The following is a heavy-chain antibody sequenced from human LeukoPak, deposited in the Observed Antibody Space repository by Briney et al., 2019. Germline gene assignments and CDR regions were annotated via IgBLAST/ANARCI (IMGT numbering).Heavy chain of an antibody. CDR1: GGSISSYY. D-gene: IGHD5-18*01. CDR2: IYYSGST. CDR3: ARGASGYSYG. Sequence: SGTLSLTCTVSGGSISSYYWSWIRQPPGKGLEWIGYIYYSGSTNYNPSLESRVTISIDTSKNQFSLNLSSVTAADTAVYYCARGASGYSYGWGQGTLVTVSS. J-gene: IGHJ4*02. V-gene: IGHV4-59*01.